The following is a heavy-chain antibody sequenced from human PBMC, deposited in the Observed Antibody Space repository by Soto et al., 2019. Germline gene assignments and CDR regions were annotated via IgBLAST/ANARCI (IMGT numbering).Heavy chain of an antibody. CDR3: ARVHEYYYGSGSYLPLDY. D-gene: IGHD3-10*01. V-gene: IGHV1-46*01. J-gene: IGHJ4*02. Sequence: ASVKVSCKASGYTFTSYYMHWVRQAPGQGLEWMGIINPSGGSTSYAQKFQGRVTMTRDTSTSTVYMELSSLRSEDTAVYYCARVHEYYYGSGSYLPLDYWGQGTLVTVSS. CDR2: INPSGGST. CDR1: GYTFTSYY.